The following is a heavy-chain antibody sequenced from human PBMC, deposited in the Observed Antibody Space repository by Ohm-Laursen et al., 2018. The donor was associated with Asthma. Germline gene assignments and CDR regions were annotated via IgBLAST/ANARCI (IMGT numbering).Heavy chain of an antibody. CDR3: ARVGIAARVIDY. V-gene: IGHV4-59*07. CDR1: AASISSYY. J-gene: IGHJ4*02. CDR2: FFLRGND. Sequence: SDTLSLSCTVSAASISSYYWAWIRQPPGKGLEWIGYFFLRGNDNYNPSLKSRVTMSMGTSRDQFFLRLSSMTAADTAVYYCARVGIAARVIDYWGQGTLVTVSS. D-gene: IGHD6-6*01.